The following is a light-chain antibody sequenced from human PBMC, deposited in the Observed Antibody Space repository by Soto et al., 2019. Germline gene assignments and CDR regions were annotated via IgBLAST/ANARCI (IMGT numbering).Light chain of an antibody. J-gene: IGLJ2*01. V-gene: IGLV2-14*01. CDR3: SSYTSSTAVI. Sequence: QSALTQPASVSGSPGQSITMSCTGTNSDVGGYDYVSWYQQHPGKAPKLMIYDVRNRPSGVSDRFSGSKSGNTASLTISGLQTEDEAYYYCSSYTSSTAVIFGGGTKLT. CDR1: NSDVGGYDY. CDR2: DVR.